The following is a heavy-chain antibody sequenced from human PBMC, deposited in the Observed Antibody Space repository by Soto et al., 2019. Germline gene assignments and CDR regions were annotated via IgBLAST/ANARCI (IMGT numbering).Heavy chain of an antibody. CDR2: IYPGDSDT. CDR3: ATQSSGPYNWFEP. Sequence: GESLKISCKGSGYSFTSYWIGWVLHMPGKGLEWMGIIYPGDSDTRYSPSFQGQVTISADKSISTAYLQWSSLKASDTAMYYCATQSSGPYNWFEPWGKGTLVTVSP. V-gene: IGHV5-51*01. J-gene: IGHJ5*02. D-gene: IGHD3-22*01. CDR1: GYSFTSYW.